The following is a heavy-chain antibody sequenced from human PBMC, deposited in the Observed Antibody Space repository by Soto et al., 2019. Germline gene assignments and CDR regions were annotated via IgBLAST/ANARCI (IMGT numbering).Heavy chain of an antibody. CDR1: GYIFTSYG. J-gene: IGHJ5*02. V-gene: IGHV1-18*04. CDR2: ISGYNGNT. Sequence: DSVKVSCKASGYIFTSYGISWVRQAPGQGLEWMGWISGYNGNTNYAQKVQGRVTMTTDTSTNTAYMELRSLTSDDTAVYYCARGPRYCSSTTCLAGVKWFHPWGPAPPVTVSS. CDR3: ARGPRYCSSTTCLAGVKWFHP. D-gene: IGHD2-2*01.